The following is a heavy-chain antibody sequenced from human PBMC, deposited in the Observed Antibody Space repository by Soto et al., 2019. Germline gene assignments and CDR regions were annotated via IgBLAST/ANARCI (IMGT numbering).Heavy chain of an antibody. J-gene: IGHJ4*02. V-gene: IGHV1-69*01. CDR2: IIPMFGTA. Sequence: QVQLVQSGAEVRKPGSSVKVSCKASGGTFSRHAISWVRQAPGQGLEWMGGIIPMFGTANHTQNLQARVTIIADESTSTAYMELSSLRSEDTAIYYCARGWGYDTSDYYYAYWGQGTLVIVSS. CDR3: ARGWGYDTSDYYYAY. D-gene: IGHD3-22*01. CDR1: GGTFSRHA.